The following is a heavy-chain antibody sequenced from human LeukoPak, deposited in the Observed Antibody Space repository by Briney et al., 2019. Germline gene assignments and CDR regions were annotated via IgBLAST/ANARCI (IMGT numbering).Heavy chain of an antibody. J-gene: IGHJ6*03. Sequence: SETLSLTCTVSGGSISSSSYYWGWIRQPPGKGLEWIGCIYYSGYTNYESSLKSRVTISVDTSKNQFSLKLSSVTAADTAVYYCARTTMVRGTYYMDVWGKGTTVTVSS. CDR1: GGSISSSSYY. D-gene: IGHD3-10*01. CDR2: IYYSGYT. CDR3: ARTTMVRGTYYMDV. V-gene: IGHV4-61*05.